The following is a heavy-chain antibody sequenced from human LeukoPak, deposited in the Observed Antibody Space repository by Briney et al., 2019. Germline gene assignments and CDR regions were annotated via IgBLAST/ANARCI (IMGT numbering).Heavy chain of an antibody. CDR3: ARDSLGSGYDFDY. Sequence: GGSLRLSCAASGFTFSTYSMNWVRQAPGKGLEWVSYISSSGSTIYYADSVKGRFTISRDNAKNSLYLQMNSLRAEDTAVYYCARDSLGSGYDFDYWGQGTLVTVSS. CDR2: ISSSGSTI. J-gene: IGHJ4*02. CDR1: GFTFSTYS. D-gene: IGHD5-12*01. V-gene: IGHV3-48*04.